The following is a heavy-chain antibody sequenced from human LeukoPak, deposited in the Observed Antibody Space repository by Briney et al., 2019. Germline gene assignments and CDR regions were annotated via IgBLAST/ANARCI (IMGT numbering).Heavy chain of an antibody. Sequence: GASVTVSCTASGYTFTSYAMHWVRQAPGQRLEWMGWINAGNGNTKYSQKFQGRVTITRDTSASTAYMELSSLRSEDTAVYYCARGEQQLVRRYFDYWGQGTLVTVSS. V-gene: IGHV1-3*01. D-gene: IGHD6-13*01. CDR2: INAGNGNT. J-gene: IGHJ4*02. CDR1: GYTFTSYA. CDR3: ARGEQQLVRRYFDY.